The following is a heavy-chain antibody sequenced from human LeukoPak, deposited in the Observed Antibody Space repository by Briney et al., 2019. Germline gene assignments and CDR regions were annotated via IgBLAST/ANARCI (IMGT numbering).Heavy chain of an antibody. CDR3: ARVGTVTMDAFDI. D-gene: IGHD4-17*01. V-gene: IGHV1-3*01. CDR2: INAGNGNT. J-gene: IGHJ3*02. Sequence: ASVQVSCKASGYTFTSYAMHWVRQAPGQRLEWMGWINAGNGNTKYSQKFQGRVTITRDTSASTAYMELSSLRSEDTAVYYCARVGTVTMDAFDIWGQGTMVTVSS. CDR1: GYTFTSYA.